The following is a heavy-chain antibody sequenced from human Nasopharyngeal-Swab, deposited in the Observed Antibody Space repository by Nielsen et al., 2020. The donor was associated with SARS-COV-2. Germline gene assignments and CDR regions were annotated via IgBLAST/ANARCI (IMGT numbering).Heavy chain of an antibody. J-gene: IGHJ4*02. D-gene: IGHD3-10*01. CDR3: ATAYGSVSSPEY. Sequence: ASVKVSCKASGYTFTSFGISWVRQAPGQGLEWMGWISSYNGDTHYAHSFQGRITMTTDTSTSTAYLELRSLRPDDTAMYYCATAYGSVSSPEYWGQGTLVTVSS. CDR2: ISSYNGDT. CDR1: GYTFTSFG. V-gene: IGHV1-18*01.